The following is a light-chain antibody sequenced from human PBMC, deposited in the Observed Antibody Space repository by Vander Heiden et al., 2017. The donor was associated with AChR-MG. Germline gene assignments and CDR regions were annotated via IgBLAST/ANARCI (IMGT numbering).Light chain of an antibody. Sequence: QSVLTQPPSVSGAPGQRVTISCTGSSSNIGADYDVLGYLQFPGSAPKLLISANNIRPSGVPDRFSGSKSGTSASLAITGLQAEDEADYYCQSYDSSLNAIIFGGGTKLTVL. J-gene: IGLJ2*01. CDR2: ANN. V-gene: IGLV1-40*01. CDR1: SSNIGADYD. CDR3: QSYDSSLNAII.